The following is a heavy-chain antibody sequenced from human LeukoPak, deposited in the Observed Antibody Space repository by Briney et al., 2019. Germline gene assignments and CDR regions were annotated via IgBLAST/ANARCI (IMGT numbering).Heavy chain of an antibody. CDR1: GFTFSSYG. CDR2: ISYDGSNK. V-gene: IGHV3-30*18. J-gene: IGHJ4*02. Sequence: GRSLRLSCAASGFTFSSYGMHWVRRAPGKGLEWVAVISYDGSNKYYADSVKGRFTISRDNSKNTLYLQMNSLRAEDTAVYYCANAGSSGWYYFDYWGQGTLVTVSS. D-gene: IGHD6-19*01. CDR3: ANAGSSGWYYFDY.